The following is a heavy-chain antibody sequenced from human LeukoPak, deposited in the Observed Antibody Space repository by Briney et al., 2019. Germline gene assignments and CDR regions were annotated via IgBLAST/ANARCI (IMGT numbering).Heavy chain of an antibody. D-gene: IGHD3-3*01. CDR2: ITYDGSTE. J-gene: IGHJ4*02. V-gene: IGHV3-30-3*01. CDR3: AREKRGGYYPGY. CDR1: GFTFSSYA. Sequence: GRSLRLSCATSGFTFSSYATHWVRQAPGKGLEWAASITYDGSTENYADSVRGRFTISRDNSKNTLSLEMNSLGPEDTAIYYCAREKRGGYYPGYWGQGTLVTVSS.